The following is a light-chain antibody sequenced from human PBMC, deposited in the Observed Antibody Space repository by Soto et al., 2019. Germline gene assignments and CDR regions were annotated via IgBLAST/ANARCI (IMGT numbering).Light chain of an antibody. CDR2: RNN. V-gene: IGLV1-47*01. CDR1: SSSIESNY. Sequence: ALTQPPSASGTPGQRVTISCSGTSSSIESNYVYWYQQLPGTAPRLLIYRNNQRPSGVPDRFSGSKSGTSASLAISALRSEDEADYYCTVWDDSLRGRLFGGGTKVTVL. CDR3: TVWDDSLRGRL. J-gene: IGLJ2*01.